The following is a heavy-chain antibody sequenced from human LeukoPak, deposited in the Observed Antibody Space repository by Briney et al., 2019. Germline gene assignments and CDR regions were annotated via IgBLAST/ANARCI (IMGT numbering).Heavy chain of an antibody. D-gene: IGHD3-3*01. CDR3: ATVPGPMTIFGVVISPRRLPYYFDY. Sequence: ASVKVSCKVSGYTLTELSMHWVRQAPGKGLEWMGGFDPEDGETIYAQKFQGRVTMTEDTSTDTAYMELSSLRSEDTAVYYCATVPGPMTIFGVVISPRRLPYYFDYWGQGTLVTVSS. J-gene: IGHJ4*02. CDR2: FDPEDGET. CDR1: GYTLTELS. V-gene: IGHV1-24*01.